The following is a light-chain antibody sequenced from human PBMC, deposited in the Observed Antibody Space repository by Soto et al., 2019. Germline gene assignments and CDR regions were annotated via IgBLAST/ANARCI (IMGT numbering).Light chain of an antibody. J-gene: IGKJ1*01. CDR3: QQYDDYRT. Sequence: DIQMTQSPSTLSASVGDRVTITCRASQSISNWLAWYQQKPGKAPKLLIYKASSLESGVPSRFSGSGSGTEFTLTISSRQPDDFATYYCQQYDDYRTFCQGTKVEIK. CDR1: QSISNW. V-gene: IGKV1-5*03. CDR2: KAS.